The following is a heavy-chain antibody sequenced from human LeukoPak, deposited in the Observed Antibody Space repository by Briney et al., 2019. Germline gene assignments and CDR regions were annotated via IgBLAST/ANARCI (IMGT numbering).Heavy chain of an antibody. V-gene: IGHV3-20*04. Sequence: QTGGSLRLSCAASGFTFDDYGMSWVRQAPGKGLEWVSGINWNGGTTGYADSVKGRFTISRDNAKNSLYLQMNSLRAEDTASYYCAREGSGSPHYGMDVWGQGTTVTVSS. CDR3: AREGSGSPHYGMDV. D-gene: IGHD3-10*01. CDR1: GFTFDDYG. J-gene: IGHJ6*02. CDR2: INWNGGTT.